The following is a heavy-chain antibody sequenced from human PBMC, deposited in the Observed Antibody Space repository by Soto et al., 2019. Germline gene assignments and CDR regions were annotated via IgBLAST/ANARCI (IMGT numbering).Heavy chain of an antibody. Sequence: RGSLILSCAASVFNFNIYTINWVRQAPGKRLEWLSSISSSGYIFSTDSVRGRFTISRDNAKNSVYLQINSLRAEDTAVYFCARDCSGGSCYPGMDVWGQGTTVTVSS. V-gene: IGHV3-21*01. CDR1: VFNFNIYT. CDR2: ISSSGYI. J-gene: IGHJ6*02. CDR3: ARDCSGGSCYPGMDV. D-gene: IGHD2-15*01.